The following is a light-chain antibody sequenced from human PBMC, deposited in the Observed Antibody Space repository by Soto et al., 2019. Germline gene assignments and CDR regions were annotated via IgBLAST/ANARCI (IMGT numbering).Light chain of an antibody. J-gene: IGKJ2*01. CDR1: QSVSTN. V-gene: IGKV3-15*01. CDR2: GAS. Sequence: EIVMTQSPATLSVTPEERATLSCRASQSVSTNLAWYQQKPGQAPRLLMYGASTRATGIPARFSGSGSGTEFTLTISSLQSEDFAVYYCQQCHNWPPYTFGQGTKLEIK. CDR3: QQCHNWPPYT.